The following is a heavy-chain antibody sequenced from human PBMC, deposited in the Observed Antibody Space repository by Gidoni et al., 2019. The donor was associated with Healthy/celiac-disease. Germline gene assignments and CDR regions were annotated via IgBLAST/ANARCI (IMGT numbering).Heavy chain of an antibody. CDR2: IYTSGSA. CDR1: GGSISSYC. CDR3: ARDQGEVSSWLIDY. V-gene: IGHV4-4*07. J-gene: IGHJ4*02. Sequence: QVQLQESGPGLEKPSETLSLTCTVSGGSISSYCWSWIRQPAGKGLEWIWRIYTSGSANYNPSLKSRGTMSIDTSKNQFSLKLSSVTAADTAVYYCARDQGEVSSWLIDYWGQGTLVTVSS. D-gene: IGHD6-13*01.